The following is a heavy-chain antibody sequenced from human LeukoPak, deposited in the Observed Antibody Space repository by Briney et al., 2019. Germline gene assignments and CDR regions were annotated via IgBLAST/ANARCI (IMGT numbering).Heavy chain of an antibody. CDR2: IFYSGYT. Sequence: PSETLSLTCTASGGSIISYYWSWFRQPPGKGLEWIGYIFYSGYTNYNPSLKSRVTISVDTSKNHFSLKLTSVTATDTVMYYCARHPSAMTAFDPWGQGTLVTVSS. J-gene: IGHJ5*02. V-gene: IGHV4-59*08. D-gene: IGHD2-21*02. CDR1: GGSIISYY. CDR3: ARHPSAMTAFDP.